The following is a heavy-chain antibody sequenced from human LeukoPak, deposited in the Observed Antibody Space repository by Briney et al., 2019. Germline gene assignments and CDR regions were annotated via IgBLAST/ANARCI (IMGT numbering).Heavy chain of an antibody. Sequence: GGSLRLSCAASGFTVSSNYMSWVRQAPGKGLGWVSVIYSGGSTYYADSVKGRFTISRDNSKNTLYLQMNSLRAEDTAVYYCARERADFWSGYPPGMDVWGQGTTVTVSS. V-gene: IGHV3-66*01. CDR2: IYSGGST. CDR3: ARERADFWSGYPPGMDV. CDR1: GFTVSSNY. J-gene: IGHJ6*02. D-gene: IGHD3-3*01.